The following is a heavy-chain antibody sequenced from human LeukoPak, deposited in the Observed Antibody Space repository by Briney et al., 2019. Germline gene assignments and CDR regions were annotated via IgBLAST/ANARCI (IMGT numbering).Heavy chain of an antibody. D-gene: IGHD6-13*01. CDR1: GFTFDDYA. CDR3: ARPAAAGLDY. Sequence: GGSLRFSCSASGFTFDDYAMHWVRQAPGKGWEWVFLLSGDSGSTYYADSVKGRFTISRDNSKNYLYLQMNSLRTEDTALYYCARPAAAGLDYWGQGTLVTVSS. J-gene: IGHJ4*02. V-gene: IGHV3-43*02. CDR2: LSGDSGST.